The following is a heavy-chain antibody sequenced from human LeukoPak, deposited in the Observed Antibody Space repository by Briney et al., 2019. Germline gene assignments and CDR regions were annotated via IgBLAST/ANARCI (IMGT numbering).Heavy chain of an antibody. Sequence: GASLRQSCAAPGFIFRNYAMSWVRQTPGKGLEWVSAITGSGDTTYYADSVNGRVTISRDNSNNTLYVEMNTLRAEDTAVYYCAKWGDYDILTGYYVSDFWGQGTLVTVSS. D-gene: IGHD3-9*01. CDR2: ITGSGDTT. CDR3: AKWGDYDILTGYYVSDF. J-gene: IGHJ4*02. V-gene: IGHV3-23*01. CDR1: GFIFRNYA.